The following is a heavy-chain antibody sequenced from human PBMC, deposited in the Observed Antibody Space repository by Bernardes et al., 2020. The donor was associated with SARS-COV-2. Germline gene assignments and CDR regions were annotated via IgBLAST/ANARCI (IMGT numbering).Heavy chain of an antibody. J-gene: IGHJ2*01. CDR2: IYPGDSDT. CDR3: ARHDALGGWFFDL. D-gene: IGHD1-26*01. V-gene: IGHV5-51*01. Sequence: GEPLKSSGQGSGYSLSTSWIAWVSQKPGKGLDWMGIIYPGDSDTTYSPTFQGQATISADKSINTAYLQWSGLKASDTAVYYCARHDALGGWFFDLWGRGTLVTVSS. CDR1: GYSLSTSW.